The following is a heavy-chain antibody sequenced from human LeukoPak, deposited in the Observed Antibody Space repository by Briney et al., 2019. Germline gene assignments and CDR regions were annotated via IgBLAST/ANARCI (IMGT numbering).Heavy chain of an antibody. CDR2: INPNSGGT. CDR3: ARDFGGSGYSR. CDR1: RYTFTGYY. V-gene: IGHV1-2*02. J-gene: IGHJ4*02. Sequence: ASVKVSCKSSRYTFTGYYMHWVRQAPGQGLEWMGWINPNSGGTNYAQKFQGRVTMTRDMSISTAYMELSTLRSDDTAVYYCARDFGGSGYSRWGQGTLVTVST. D-gene: IGHD3-22*01.